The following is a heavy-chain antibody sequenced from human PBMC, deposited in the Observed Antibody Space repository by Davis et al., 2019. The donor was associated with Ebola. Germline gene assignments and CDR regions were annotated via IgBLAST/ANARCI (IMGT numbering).Heavy chain of an antibody. Sequence: GESLKISCASSGFTFSTYWMHWVRQAPGKGLVWVARINLDGSKINYADSVKGRFTISRDNAKNTVYLQMNSLRAKDTAVYYCAGVAGGGLNRWFDRWGQGTLVTVSS. CDR1: GFTFSTYW. D-gene: IGHD2-15*01. V-gene: IGHV3-74*01. CDR2: INLDGSKI. J-gene: IGHJ5*02. CDR3: AGVAGGGLNRWFDR.